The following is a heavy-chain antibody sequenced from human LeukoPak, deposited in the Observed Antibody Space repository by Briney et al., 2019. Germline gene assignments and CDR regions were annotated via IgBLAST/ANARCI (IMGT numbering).Heavy chain of an antibody. V-gene: IGHV4-61*02. CDR3: ARGYSSSSKGDFDY. Sequence: SETLSLTCTVSGGSISSGSYYWSWIRQPAGKGLEWIGRIYTSGSTNYNPSLKSRVTISVDTSKNQCALKLSSVTAADTAVYYCARGYSSSSKGDFDYWGQGTLVTVSS. CDR1: GGSISSGSYY. D-gene: IGHD6-6*01. J-gene: IGHJ4*02. CDR2: IYTSGST.